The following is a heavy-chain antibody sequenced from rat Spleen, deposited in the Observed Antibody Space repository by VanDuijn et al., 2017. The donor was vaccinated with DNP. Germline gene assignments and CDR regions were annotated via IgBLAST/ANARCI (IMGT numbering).Heavy chain of an antibody. D-gene: IGHD1-4*01. CDR3: TRELPGYNPFDY. CDR2: IRNVGTT. CDR1: GFSLTTYY. V-gene: IGHV2-65*01. J-gene: IGHJ2*01. Sequence: QVQLKETGPGLVQPTQTLSITCTVSGFSLTTYYIQWVRQTPGKGLEWMGFIRNVGTTEYSSDFKSRLSISRDTSKNQVFLKMNSLKIEDTGVYYCTRELPGYNPFDYWGQGVMVTVSS.